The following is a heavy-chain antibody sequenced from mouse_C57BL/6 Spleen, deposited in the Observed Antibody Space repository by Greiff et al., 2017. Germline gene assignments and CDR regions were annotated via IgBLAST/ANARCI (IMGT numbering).Heavy chain of an antibody. V-gene: IGHV5-17*01. CDR2: ISSGSSTI. CDR1: GFTFSDYG. D-gene: IGHD2-4*01. J-gene: IGHJ2*01. Sequence: EVQLVESGGGLVKPGGSLKLSCAASGFTFSDYGMHWVRQAPEKGLEWVAYISSGSSTIYYADTVKGRFTISRDNAKNTLFLQMTSLRSEDTAMYYCARSPSYYDYFFDYWGQGTTLTVSS. CDR3: ARSPSYYDYFFDY.